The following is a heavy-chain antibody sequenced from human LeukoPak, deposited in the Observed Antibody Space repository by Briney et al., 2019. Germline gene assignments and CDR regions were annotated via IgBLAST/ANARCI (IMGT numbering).Heavy chain of an antibody. V-gene: IGHV4-30-2*01. CDR3: ARGRVYCSSTSCYLH. Sequence: PSETLSLTCTVSGGSISSGGYYWSWIRQPPGKGLEWIGCIYHSGSTYHNPSLKSRVTISVDRSKNQFSLKLSSVTAADTAVYYCARGRVYCSSTSCYLHWGQGTLVTVSS. CDR1: GGSISSGGYY. J-gene: IGHJ4*02. D-gene: IGHD2-2*01. CDR2: IYHSGST.